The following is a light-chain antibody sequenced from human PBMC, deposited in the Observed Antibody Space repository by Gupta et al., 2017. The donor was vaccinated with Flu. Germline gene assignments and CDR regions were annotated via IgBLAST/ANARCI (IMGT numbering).Light chain of an antibody. J-gene: IGLJ2*01. CDR2: GNS. CDR3: QSYDSSLKV. CDR1: SSNIGAGYD. V-gene: IGLV1-40*01. Sequence: QSVLTQPPSVSGAPGQRVTISCTGSSSNIGAGYDVHWYQQLPGTALKLLIYGNSNRPSGVPDRFSGSKSGTSASLAITGLQAEDEADYYCQSYDSSLKVFGGGTKLTVL.